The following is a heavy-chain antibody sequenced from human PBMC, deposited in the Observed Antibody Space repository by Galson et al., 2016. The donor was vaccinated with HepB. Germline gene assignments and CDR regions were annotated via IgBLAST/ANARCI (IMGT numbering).Heavy chain of an antibody. D-gene: IGHD4-17*01. J-gene: IGHJ6*02. V-gene: IGHV5-51*01. CDR1: GYNFTDYW. CDR2: FWPSDSDV. CDR3: ARQGSLRYYGMDV. Sequence: QSGAEVKKPGESLKISCKASGYNFTDYWIAWVRQMPGKGLEWMGIFWPSDSDVKYSPSFQGQVTLAADRSSTTAYLQWSSLKATDTATYYCARQGSLRYYGMDVWGQGTTVTVSS.